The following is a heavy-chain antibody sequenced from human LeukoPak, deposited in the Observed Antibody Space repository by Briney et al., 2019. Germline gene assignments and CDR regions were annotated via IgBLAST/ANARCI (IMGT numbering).Heavy chain of an antibody. Sequence: GASLRLSCAASGFTFSSYAMSWVRQASGKGLEWVSATSGSGGSTYYADSVKGRFTISRDNSKNTLYLQMNSLRAEDTAVYYCAKGKSSGWYAATDYWGQGTLVTVSS. D-gene: IGHD6-19*01. V-gene: IGHV3-23*01. CDR3: AKGKSSGWYAATDY. CDR1: GFTFSSYA. CDR2: TSGSGGST. J-gene: IGHJ4*02.